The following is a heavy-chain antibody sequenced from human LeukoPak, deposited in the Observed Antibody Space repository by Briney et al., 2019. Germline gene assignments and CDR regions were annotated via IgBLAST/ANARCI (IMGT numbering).Heavy chain of an antibody. CDR2: IRSKANNNAT. CDR3: AGLVGGDGPDY. J-gene: IGHJ4*02. CDR1: GFTFSGSA. D-gene: IGHD2-21*02. V-gene: IGHV3-73*01. Sequence: GGSLKLSCAASGFTFSGSAMHWVRQASGKVLEWVGRIRSKANNNATTYAASVKGRFTISRDDSKNTTYLQMNSLKTEDTALYHCAGLVGGDGPDYWGQGTLVTVSS.